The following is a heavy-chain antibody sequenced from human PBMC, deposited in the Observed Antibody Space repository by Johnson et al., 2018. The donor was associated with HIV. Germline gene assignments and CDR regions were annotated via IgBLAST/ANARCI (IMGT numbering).Heavy chain of an antibody. CDR2: ISYDGSNK. Sequence: QVQLVESGGGVVQPGRSLRLSCAASGFTFSSYAMHWVRQAPGKGLEWVAVISYDGSNKYYADSVKGRFTISRGNAKNSLYLQMNSLRAEDTAVYYCARDDAFDIWGQGTMVTVSS. V-gene: IGHV3-30*04. CDR1: GFTFSSYA. J-gene: IGHJ3*02. CDR3: ARDDAFDI.